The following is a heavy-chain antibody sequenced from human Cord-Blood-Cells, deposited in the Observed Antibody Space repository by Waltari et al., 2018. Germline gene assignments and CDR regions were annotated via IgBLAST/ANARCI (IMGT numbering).Heavy chain of an antibody. Sequence: QVQLVESGGGVVQPGRSLSLSCAAPGFTFSSYGLHWVRQAPGKGLEWVAVISYDGSNKYYADSVKGRFTISRDNSKNTLYLQMNSLRAEDTAVYYCAKGADFDYWGQGTLVTVSS. V-gene: IGHV3-30*18. CDR3: AKGADFDY. CDR1: GFTFSSYG. CDR2: ISYDGSNK. J-gene: IGHJ4*02.